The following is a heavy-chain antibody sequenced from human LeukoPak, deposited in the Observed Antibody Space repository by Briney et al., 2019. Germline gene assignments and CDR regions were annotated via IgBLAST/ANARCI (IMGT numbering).Heavy chain of an antibody. D-gene: IGHD5-24*01. Sequence: PGGSLRLSCAASGFTFSDYYMSWIRQAPGKGLEWVANIKQDGSENYYVDSVKGRFTISRDNAKNSLYLQMNSLRAEDTAVYYCARDEMATSYPYYYYGMDVWGQGTTVTVSS. CDR3: ARDEMATSYPYYYYGMDV. J-gene: IGHJ6*02. CDR2: IKQDGSEN. V-gene: IGHV3-7*01. CDR1: GFTFSDYY.